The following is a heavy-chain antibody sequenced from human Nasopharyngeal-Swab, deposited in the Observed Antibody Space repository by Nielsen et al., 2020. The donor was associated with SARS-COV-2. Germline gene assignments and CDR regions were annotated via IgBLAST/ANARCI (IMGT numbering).Heavy chain of an antibody. CDR2: ISSSSSYL. CDR1: GFTFSTYA. J-gene: IGHJ4*02. Sequence: LIISCAASGFTFSTYAMTCVRQAPGKGLEWVSSISSSSSYLYYADSVKGRFTISRDNAKNSLYLQMNSLRAEDTAVYYCARDRGSDDPIDYWGRGTLVTVSS. CDR3: ARDRGSDDPIDY. V-gene: IGHV3-21*01. D-gene: IGHD1-26*01.